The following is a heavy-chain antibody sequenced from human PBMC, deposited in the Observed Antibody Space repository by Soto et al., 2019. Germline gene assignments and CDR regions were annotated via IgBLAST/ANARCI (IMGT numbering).Heavy chain of an antibody. CDR2: TNPNSGGT. CDR1: GYTFTGYY. CDR3: ARGHSSVWVY. J-gene: IGHJ4*02. D-gene: IGHD6-19*01. Sequence: ASVKVSCKASGYTFTGYYMHWVRQAPGQGLEWMGWTNPNSGGTNYAQKFQGWVTMTRDTSISTAYMELSRLRSDDTAVYYCARGHSSVWVYWGQGNLVTVSS. V-gene: IGHV1-2*04.